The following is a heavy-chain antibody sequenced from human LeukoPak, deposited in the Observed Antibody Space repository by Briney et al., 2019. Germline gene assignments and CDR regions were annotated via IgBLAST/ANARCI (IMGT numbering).Heavy chain of an antibody. CDR1: GSDFSSHN. D-gene: IGHD5-24*01. CDR3: AKELGAGSMATSPVLDY. Sequence: GGPLRLSCAVSGSDFSSHNFHWVRQAPGKGLEWVSFFSRNSRTTYYAHSVKRRFPISRDDAKNLVSLQLHTLSAEDTALYYCAKELGAGSMATSPVLDYWGRGALVAVSS. CDR2: FSRNSRTT. J-gene: IGHJ4*02. V-gene: IGHV3-48*04.